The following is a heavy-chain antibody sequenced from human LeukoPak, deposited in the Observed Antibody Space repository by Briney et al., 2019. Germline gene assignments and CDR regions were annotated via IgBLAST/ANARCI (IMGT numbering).Heavy chain of an antibody. CDR1: GGSICSYY. CDR2: IYYSGST. CDR3: ARVYSSGSVDY. J-gene: IGHJ4*02. D-gene: IGHD6-19*01. Sequence: SETLSLTCTVSGGSICSYYWSWIRQPPGKGLEWIGYIYYSGSTNYNPSLKSRVTISVDTSKNQFSLKLSSVTAADTAVYYCARVYSSGSVDYWGQGTLVTVSS. V-gene: IGHV4-59*01.